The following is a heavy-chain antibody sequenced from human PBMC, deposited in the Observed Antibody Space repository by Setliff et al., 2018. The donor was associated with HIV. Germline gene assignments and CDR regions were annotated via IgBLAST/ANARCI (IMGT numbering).Heavy chain of an antibody. Sequence: LRLSCAASGFTFSSYAMSWVRQAPGKGLEWVSTSGNGGIIVYTDSVKGRFTMSRDNSKNTLFLVLTSLRPEDTAVYYCAKQVSGYFDYWGQGALVTVSS. CDR2: SGNGGII. CDR1: GFTFSSYA. J-gene: IGHJ4*02. D-gene: IGHD3-10*01. CDR3: AKQVSGYFDY. V-gene: IGHV3-23*01.